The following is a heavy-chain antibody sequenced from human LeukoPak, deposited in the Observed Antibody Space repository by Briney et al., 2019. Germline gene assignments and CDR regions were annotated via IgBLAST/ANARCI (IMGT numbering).Heavy chain of an antibody. D-gene: IGHD3-3*01. V-gene: IGHV1-69*05. CDR3: AGSRVGVVIGYYYYYMDV. J-gene: IGHJ6*03. CDR1: GGTFSSYA. Sequence: GSSVKVSCKASGGTFSSYAISWVRQAPGQGLEWMGGIIPIFGTANYAQKFQGRVTITTDESTSTAYMELSSLRSEDTAVYYCAGSRVGVVIGYYYYYMDVWGKGTTVTVSS. CDR2: IIPIFGTA.